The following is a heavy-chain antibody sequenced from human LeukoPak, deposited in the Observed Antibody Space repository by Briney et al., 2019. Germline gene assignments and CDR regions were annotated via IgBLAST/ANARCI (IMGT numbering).Heavy chain of an antibody. V-gene: IGHV4-31*03. Sequence: PSQTLSLTCTVSGGSISSGGYYWRWIRQHPGKGLEWIGYIYYSGSTYYNPSLKSRVTISVDTSKNQFSLKLSSVTAADTACYYWATGGMVRGVSNDPWGQGTLVTVSS. CDR3: ATGGMVRGVSNDP. CDR2: IYYSGST. CDR1: GGSISSGGYY. D-gene: IGHD3-10*01. J-gene: IGHJ5*02.